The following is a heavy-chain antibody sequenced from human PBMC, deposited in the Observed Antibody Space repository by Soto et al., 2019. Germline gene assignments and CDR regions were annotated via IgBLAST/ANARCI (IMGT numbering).Heavy chain of an antibody. D-gene: IGHD6-6*01. V-gene: IGHV3-33*01. CDR3: ARQRYTSSPIYX. CDR2: IWYDGSNK. CDR1: GFTFSSYG. J-gene: IGHJ4*02. Sequence: PGGSLRLSCAASGFTFSSYGMRWVRQAPGKGLEWVSFIWYDGSNKYYADSVKGRFTISRDNFKNTLYLQMNSLRAEDTAVYYCARQRYTSSPIYXWGQGTLFTVSX.